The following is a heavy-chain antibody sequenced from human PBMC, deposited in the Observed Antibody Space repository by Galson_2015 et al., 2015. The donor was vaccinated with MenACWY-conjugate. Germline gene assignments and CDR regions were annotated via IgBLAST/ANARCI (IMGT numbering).Heavy chain of an antibody. CDR2: ISYVGERT. CDR3: AKSYYYDSNGANPEAFDY. J-gene: IGHJ4*02. CDR1: GITFSGYG. D-gene: IGHD3-22*01. Sequence: SLRLSCAGSGITFSGYGMGWVRQTPGKGMEWVSSISYVGERTYYAGSVKGRFTISRDNSKNTLYLQMNSLRVEDTAVFFCAKSYYYDSNGANPEAFDYWGQGSLVTVSS. V-gene: IGHV3-23*01.